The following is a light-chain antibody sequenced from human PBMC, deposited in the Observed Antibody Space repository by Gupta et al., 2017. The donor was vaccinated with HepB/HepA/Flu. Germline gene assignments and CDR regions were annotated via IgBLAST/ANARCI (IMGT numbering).Light chain of an antibody. Sequence: DIQMTQSPSTLSASPGDEVTITCRASQRVSGWLAWYQQKPGKAPKLLIYSISTLEGGVPSRFSGSGSGTDFTLTISSLQPGDSATYYCQQYSFYPWTFGQGTKVEIK. J-gene: IGKJ1*01. V-gene: IGKV1-5*03. CDR1: QRVSGW. CDR2: SIS. CDR3: QQYSFYPWT.